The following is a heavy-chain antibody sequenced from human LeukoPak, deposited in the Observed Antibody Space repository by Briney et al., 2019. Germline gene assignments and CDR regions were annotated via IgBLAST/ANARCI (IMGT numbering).Heavy chain of an antibody. V-gene: IGHV3-9*01. CDR3: ARDLFRNDWLLLGY. CDR2: ISWNSGSI. D-gene: IGHD3-22*01. CDR1: GFTFDDYA. Sequence: PGGSLRLSCAASGFTFDDYAMHWVRQAPGKGLEWVSGISWNSGSIGYADSVKGRFTISRDNAKKSLYLQMNSLRAEDTAVYYCARDLFRNDWLLLGYWGQGTLVTVSS. J-gene: IGHJ4*02.